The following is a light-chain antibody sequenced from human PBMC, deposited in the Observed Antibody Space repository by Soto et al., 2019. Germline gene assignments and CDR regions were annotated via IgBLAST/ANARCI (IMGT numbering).Light chain of an antibody. J-gene: IGKJ2*01. V-gene: IGKV3-20*01. CDR2: GAS. CDR3: QQYGSSPYT. CDR1: QSVRNSY. Sequence: EILLTQSPGTLSLSPGERATLSCRASQSVRNSYLAWYQQKPGQAPRLLIYGASGRATGIPDRFSGSGSGTDSTLTISRLESEDFAVYYCQQYGSSPYTFGQGTKLEI.